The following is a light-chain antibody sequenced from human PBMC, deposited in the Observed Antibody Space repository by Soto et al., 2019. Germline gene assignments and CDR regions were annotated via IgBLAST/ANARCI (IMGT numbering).Light chain of an antibody. CDR2: GNN. CDR3: HSYDSSLSGWV. CDR1: SSNSGAGYD. Sequence: QSVLTQPPSVAGDPGQRVSISCTGSSSNSGAGYDVHWYQQLPGTAPKLLIYGNNNRPSGVPDRFSGSKSGTSASLAITGLQAEDEADYYCHSYDSSLSGWVFGGGTKVTVL. V-gene: IGLV1-40*01. J-gene: IGLJ3*02.